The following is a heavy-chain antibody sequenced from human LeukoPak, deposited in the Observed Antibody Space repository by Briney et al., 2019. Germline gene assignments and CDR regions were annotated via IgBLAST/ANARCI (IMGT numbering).Heavy chain of an antibody. Sequence: PSETLSLTCTVYGGSISSSSYYWDWIRQPPGKGLEWIGGIYYSGTTYYNPSLKSRVIISVDTSKNQFSLKLSSVTAADTAVYYCARDEAGGSGSYNWFDPWGQGTLVTVSS. V-gene: IGHV4-39*07. CDR1: GGSISSSSYY. CDR2: IYYSGTT. CDR3: ARDEAGGSGSYNWFDP. J-gene: IGHJ5*02. D-gene: IGHD3-10*01.